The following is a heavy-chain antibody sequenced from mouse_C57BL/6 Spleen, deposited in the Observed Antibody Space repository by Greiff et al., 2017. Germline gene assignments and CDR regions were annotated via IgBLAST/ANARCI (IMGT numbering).Heavy chain of an antibody. CDR1: GFTFSSYG. J-gene: IGHJ4*01. CDR3: ARRRNFYYGSSEAMDY. D-gene: IGHD1-1*01. Sequence: EVQLVESGGDLVKPGGSLKLSCAASGFTFSSYGMSWVRQTPDKRLEWVATISSGGSYTYYPDSVKGRFTISRDNAKNTLYLQMSSLKSEDTAMYYCARRRNFYYGSSEAMDYWGQGTSVTVSS. CDR2: ISSGGSYT. V-gene: IGHV5-6*01.